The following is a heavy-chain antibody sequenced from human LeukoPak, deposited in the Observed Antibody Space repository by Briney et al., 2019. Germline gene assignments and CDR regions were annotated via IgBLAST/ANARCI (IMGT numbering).Heavy chain of an antibody. V-gene: IGHV3-23*01. CDR2: ISGSGDRA. Sequence: GGSLRLSCAASGFTFSSYAVTWVRQAPGKGLEWVTSISGSGDRAYYADSVQGRFTISRDNSKNTLYLQMNSLRAEDTAVYYCARDEVGATIFDYWGQGTLVTVSS. J-gene: IGHJ4*02. CDR3: ARDEVGATIFDY. CDR1: GFTFSSYA. D-gene: IGHD1-26*01.